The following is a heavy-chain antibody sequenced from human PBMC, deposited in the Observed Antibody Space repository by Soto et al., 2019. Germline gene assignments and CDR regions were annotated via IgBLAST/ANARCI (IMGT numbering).Heavy chain of an antibody. CDR3: TRHEVAYCGGDCSHDAFDI. Sequence: EVQLVESGGGLVQPGGSLKLSCAASGFSFSGSAMHWVRQASGKGLEWVGRIRSKVNSYATAYAASVKGRFTISRDDSKIKALRQMNSRKSEDTAVYYCTRHEVAYCGGDCSHDAFDIWGQGTMVTVSS. CDR1: GFSFSGSA. V-gene: IGHV3-73*01. J-gene: IGHJ3*02. CDR2: IRSKVNSYAT. D-gene: IGHD2-21*02.